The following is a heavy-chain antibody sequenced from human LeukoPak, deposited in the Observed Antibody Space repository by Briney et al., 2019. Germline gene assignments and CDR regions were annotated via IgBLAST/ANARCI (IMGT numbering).Heavy chain of an antibody. CDR1: GYTFRSFD. Sequence: ASVRVSCKASGYTFRSFDVNWVRQAPGQGLEWMGWMNPNSCNTGYAQEFQGRVTMTRTTSINTAYMEVSGLTSEDTAVYYCARAPSPASYAMDVWGQGTTVTVSS. CDR2: MNPNSCNT. J-gene: IGHJ6*02. V-gene: IGHV1-8*01. CDR3: ARAPSPASYAMDV.